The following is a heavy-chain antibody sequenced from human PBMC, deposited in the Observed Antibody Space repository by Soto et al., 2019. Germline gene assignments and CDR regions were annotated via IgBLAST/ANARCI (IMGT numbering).Heavy chain of an antibody. J-gene: IGHJ5*02. CDR1: GWAFSSYY. CDR3: ATQEVGGTYVYTFDP. D-gene: IGHD1-26*01. CDR2: INHSGST. V-gene: IGHV4-34*01. Sequence: PSDSLSLTFATFGWAFSSYYWGWIRQPPGKGLEWIGEINHSGSTNYNPSLKSRVTISVDTSKNQFSLKLSSVTAADTAVYYCATQEVGGTYVYTFDPWGQG.